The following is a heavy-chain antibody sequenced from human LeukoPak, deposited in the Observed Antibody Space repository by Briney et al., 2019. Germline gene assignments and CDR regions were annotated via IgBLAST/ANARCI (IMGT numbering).Heavy chain of an antibody. CDR1: GYSISSGFY. J-gene: IGHJ4*02. CDR3: ARRVGSSDCFDY. V-gene: IGHV4-38-2*02. CDR2: VYHGGSS. D-gene: IGHD6-6*01. Sequence: PSETLCLTCTVSGYSISSGFYWGWIRQPPGKGLEWIGNVYHGGSSYYNPSLKSRVTISVDTSKNQFSLNLYSVTAADTAVYYCARRVGSSDCFDYWGQGSLVTVSS.